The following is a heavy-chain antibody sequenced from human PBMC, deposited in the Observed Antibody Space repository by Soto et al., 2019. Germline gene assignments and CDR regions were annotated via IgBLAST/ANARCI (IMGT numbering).Heavy chain of an antibody. V-gene: IGHV1-46*01. J-gene: IGHJ4*02. D-gene: IGHD3-16*01. CDR2: INPSDGET. CDR1: GYTFTSRN. Sequence: QVQVVQSGAEVKQPGASVRLSCKTSGYTFTSRNINWVRQAPGQGLEWMGVINPSDGETRFVQRFQGRVTMTRDTSTSTVYMDMSSLRADDRAVYYCVTHLGGSDYWGQGTLVTVSS. CDR3: VTHLGGSDY.